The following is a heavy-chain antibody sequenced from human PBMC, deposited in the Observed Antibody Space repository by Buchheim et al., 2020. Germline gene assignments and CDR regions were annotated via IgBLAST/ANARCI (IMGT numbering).Heavy chain of an antibody. V-gene: IGHV3-21*01. Sequence: EVQLVESGGGLVKPGGSLRLSCAASGFTFSSYSMNWVRQAPGKGLEWVSSISSSSSYIYYADSVKGRFTISRDNAKNSLYLQMNSLRAEDTAVYYCARDWRNEYSGYVNSPPDYWGQGTL. J-gene: IGHJ4*02. CDR2: ISSSSSYI. D-gene: IGHD5-12*01. CDR1: GFTFSSYS. CDR3: ARDWRNEYSGYVNSPPDY.